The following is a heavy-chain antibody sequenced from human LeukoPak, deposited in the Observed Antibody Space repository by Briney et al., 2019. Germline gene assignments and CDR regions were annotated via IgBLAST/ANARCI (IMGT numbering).Heavy chain of an antibody. J-gene: IGHJ4*02. CDR1: GFTFSSYT. D-gene: IGHD2-15*01. Sequence: GGSLRLSCTASGFTFSSYTMNWVRQAPGKGLEWVSAISDTGNTYHADSVKGRFTISRDSSKNTLFLQMNRLRPEDAAVYYCAKAPVTTCRGAFCYPFDYWGLGTLVTVSS. CDR3: AKAPVTTCRGAFCYPFDY. V-gene: IGHV3-23*01. CDR2: ISDTGNT.